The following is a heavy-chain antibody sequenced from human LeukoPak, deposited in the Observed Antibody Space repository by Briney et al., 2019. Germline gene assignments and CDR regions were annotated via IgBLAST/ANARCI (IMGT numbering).Heavy chain of an antibody. CDR2: ISSSSSYI. D-gene: IGHD6-13*01. J-gene: IGHJ4*02. CDR1: GFTFSSYS. V-gene: IGHV3-21*01. CDR3: ARSPAAGTMDY. Sequence: GGSLRLSCAASGFTFSSYSMNWVRQAPGKGLEWVSAISSSSSYIYYADSVKGRFTISRDNAKNSLYLQMNSLRAEDTAVYYCARSPAAGTMDYWGQGTLVTVSS.